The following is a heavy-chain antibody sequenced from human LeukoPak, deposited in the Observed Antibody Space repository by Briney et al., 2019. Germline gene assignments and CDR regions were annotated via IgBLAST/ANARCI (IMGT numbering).Heavy chain of an antibody. CDR3: ARDWVYKIDY. CDR2: IDNAGSIT. J-gene: IGHJ4*02. D-gene: IGHD5-24*01. V-gene: IGHV3-74*03. CDR1: GFTFSNYW. Sequence: PGGSLRLSCAASGFTFSNYWIHWVRQAPGKGLVWVSRIDNAGSITTYADSVKGRFTISRDNAKNTLILQMNSLRVEDTAVYYCARDWVYKIDYWGRGTLVTVSS.